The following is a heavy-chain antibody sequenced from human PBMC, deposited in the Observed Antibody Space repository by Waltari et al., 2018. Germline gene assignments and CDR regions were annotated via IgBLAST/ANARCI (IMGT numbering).Heavy chain of an antibody. V-gene: IGHV4-4*07. Sequence: QVQLQESGPGLVKPSETLSLTCTVSGDSIRNYYWNWIRQPADRGLEWIGRIQTSGSTNYNPSLKSRVTMSIDTSKNQFSLKLTSVTAADTAVYYCARGGYSSGWPTFDYWGQGTLVTVFS. CDR1: GDSIRNYY. D-gene: IGHD6-19*01. CDR3: ARGGYSSGWPTFDY. CDR2: IQTSGST. J-gene: IGHJ4*02.